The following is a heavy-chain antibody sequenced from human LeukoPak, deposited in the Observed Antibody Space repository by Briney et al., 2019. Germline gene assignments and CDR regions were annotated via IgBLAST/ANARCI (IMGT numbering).Heavy chain of an antibody. CDR3: ARRTDSGWKWFDP. D-gene: IGHD6-25*01. V-gene: IGHV5-51*01. CDR2: IHPGEYER. CDR1: GYRFTSYW. J-gene: IGHJ5*02. Sequence: GEPLKISCKASGYRFTSYWIGWVRQMPGKGLEWMGVIHPGEYERRYSPSFEGQVTISADRSISTAYMQWSSLKASDTVMYYCARRTDSGWKWFDPWGQGTLVTVSS.